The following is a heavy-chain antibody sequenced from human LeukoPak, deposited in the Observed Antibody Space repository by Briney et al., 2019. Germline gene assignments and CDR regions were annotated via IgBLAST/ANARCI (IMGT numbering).Heavy chain of an antibody. CDR2: IKSDGSST. J-gene: IGHJ4*02. D-gene: IGHD3/OR15-3a*01. Sequence: GGSLRLSCAASGFTFSSYWMHWVRQAPGKGLVWVSHIKSDGSSTNYADSVKGRFTISRDNAKNTLYLQMDSLRAEDTAVYYCATTGTDYYFDYWGQGTLVTVSS. CDR1: GFTFSSYW. V-gene: IGHV3-74*01. CDR3: ATTGTDYYFDY.